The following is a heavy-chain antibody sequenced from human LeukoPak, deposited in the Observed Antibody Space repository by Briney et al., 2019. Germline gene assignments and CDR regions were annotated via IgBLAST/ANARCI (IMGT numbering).Heavy chain of an antibody. D-gene: IGHD3-10*01. CDR3: ARAGHYYGSGSYYRFDY. J-gene: IGHJ4*02. CDR2: ISAYNGNT. V-gene: IGHV1-18*01. CDR1: GGTFSSYA. Sequence: ASVKVSCKASGGTFSSYAISWVRQAPGQGLEWMGWISAYNGNTNYAQKPQGRVTMTTDTSTSTAYMELRSLRSDDTAVYYCARAGHYYGSGSYYRFDYWGQGTLVTVSS.